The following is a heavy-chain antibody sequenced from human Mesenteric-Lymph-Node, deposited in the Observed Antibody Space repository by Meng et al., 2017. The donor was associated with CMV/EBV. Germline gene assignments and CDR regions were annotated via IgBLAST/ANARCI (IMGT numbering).Heavy chain of an antibody. CDR3: ARGRWPPTVTARGGFDY. Sequence: ASVTVSCKASGYTFTGYYMHWVRQAPGQGLEWVGWINPNSGGTNYAQKFQGRVTMTRDTSISTAYMELSRLRSDDTAVYYCARGRWPPTVTARGGFDYWGQGTLVTVSS. CDR2: INPNSGGT. J-gene: IGHJ4*02. CDR1: GYTFTGYY. D-gene: IGHD4-17*01. V-gene: IGHV1-2*02.